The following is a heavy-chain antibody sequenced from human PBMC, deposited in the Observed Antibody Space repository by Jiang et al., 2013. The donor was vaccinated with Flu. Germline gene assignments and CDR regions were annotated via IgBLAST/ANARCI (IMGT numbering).Heavy chain of an antibody. CDR2: ISPILGTV. CDR1: GYSFSGHY. J-gene: IGHJ4*02. CDR3: ARSMGRGFDY. Sequence: SVKVSCKTSGYSFSGHYTHWVRQAPGQGLEWMGWISPILGTVKCAQKFRDRAQISADKSTNTVYLDLSSLKVDDTAMFFCARSMGRGFDYWGQGSLVIVSS. D-gene: IGHD3-10*01. V-gene: IGHV1-69*08.